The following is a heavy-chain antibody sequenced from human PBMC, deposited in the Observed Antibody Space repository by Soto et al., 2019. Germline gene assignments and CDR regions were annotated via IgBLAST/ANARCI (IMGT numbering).Heavy chain of an antibody. V-gene: IGHV3-23*01. J-gene: IGHJ4*01. D-gene: IGHD2-8*01. Sequence: EVQLMESGGALVQPGGSLRLSCAASGFTFDTYTMTCVRQAPGKGLEWVSSISGNGRTTFYADSVRGRFTISKDFSRATLYLQMNCLRVEDTATYYGAKDRHPDGLWPFDHWGRGTLVTVSS. CDR2: ISGNGRTT. CDR3: AKDRHPDGLWPFDH. CDR1: GFTFDTYT.